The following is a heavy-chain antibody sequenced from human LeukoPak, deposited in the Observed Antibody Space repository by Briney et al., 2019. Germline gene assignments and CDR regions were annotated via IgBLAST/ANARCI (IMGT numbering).Heavy chain of an antibody. Sequence: PSETLSLTCTVSGGSISSSSYYWGWIRQPPGKGLEWIGSIYYSGSTYYNPSLKSRVTISVDTSKNQFSLKLSSVTAADTAVYYCARHATYYDFWSGSRERAPNWFDPWGQGTLVTVSS. CDR3: ARHATYYDFWSGSRERAPNWFDP. CDR1: GGSISSSSYY. CDR2: IYYSGST. D-gene: IGHD3-3*01. V-gene: IGHV4-39*01. J-gene: IGHJ5*02.